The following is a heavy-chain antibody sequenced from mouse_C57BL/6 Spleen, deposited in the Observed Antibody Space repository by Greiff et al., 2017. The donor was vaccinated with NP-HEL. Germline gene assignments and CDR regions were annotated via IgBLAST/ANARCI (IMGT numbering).Heavy chain of an antibody. CDR1: GYTFTSYW. J-gene: IGHJ3*01. V-gene: IGHV1-69*01. Sequence: QVQLKESGAELVMPGASVKLSCKASGYTFTSYWMHWVKQRPGQGLEWIGEIDPSDSYTNYNQKFKGKSTLTVDKSSSTAYMQLSSLTSEDSAVYYCARQNYDLRLFAYWGQGTLVTVSA. D-gene: IGHD2-4*01. CDR3: ARQNYDLRLFAY. CDR2: IDPSDSYT.